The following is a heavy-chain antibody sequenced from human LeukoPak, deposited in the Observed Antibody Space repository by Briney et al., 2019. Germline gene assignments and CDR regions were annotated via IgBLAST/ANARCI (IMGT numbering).Heavy chain of an antibody. Sequence: GGSLRLSCLASKFTFNNYAMTWVRQAPGKGLEWVSSISGSGDNMDYADSVKGRFTISRDNSENTLYLHMNGLRVEDTAIYYCARDERWIQFNYWGQGTLVTVSS. D-gene: IGHD5-18*01. CDR3: ARDERWIQFNY. V-gene: IGHV3-23*01. CDR1: KFTFNNYA. CDR2: ISGSGDNM. J-gene: IGHJ4*02.